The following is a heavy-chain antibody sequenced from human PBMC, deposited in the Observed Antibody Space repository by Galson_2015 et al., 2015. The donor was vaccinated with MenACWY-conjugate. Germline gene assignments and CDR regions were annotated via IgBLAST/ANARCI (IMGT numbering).Heavy chain of an antibody. D-gene: IGHD3-22*01. J-gene: IGHJ4*02. CDR1: GFTFSSYG. Sequence: SLRLSCAASGFTFSSYGMHWVRQAPGKGLEWVAVIWYDGSNKYYADSVKGRFTISRDNSKNTLYLQMNSLRAEDTAVYYCARDYYDSSGYYVVGWGQGTLVTVSS. CDR3: ARDYYDSSGYYVVG. V-gene: IGHV3-33*01. CDR2: IWYDGSNK.